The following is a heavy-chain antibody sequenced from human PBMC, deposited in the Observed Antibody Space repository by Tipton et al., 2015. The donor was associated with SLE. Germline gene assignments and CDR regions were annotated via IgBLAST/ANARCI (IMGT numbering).Heavy chain of an antibody. Sequence: QSGAEVKKPGESLKISCKTSGYTFTNYWIAWVRQMPGKGLEWMGTIYPGDSHTRYSPSFQGQVSISADRSISTAYLQLNNLKASDTAVYFCTRRQNAFDIWGPGTMVTVSS. J-gene: IGHJ3*02. V-gene: IGHV5-51*03. CDR2: IYPGDSHT. CDR1: GYTFTNYW. CDR3: TRRQNAFDI.